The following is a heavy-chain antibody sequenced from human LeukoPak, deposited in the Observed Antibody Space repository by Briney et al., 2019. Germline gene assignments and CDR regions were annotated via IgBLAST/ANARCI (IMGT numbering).Heavy chain of an antibody. CDR2: IYYSGST. D-gene: IGHD4-11*01. V-gene: IGHV4-39*07. J-gene: IGHJ5*02. CDR3: AGHPDYSRFDP. CDR1: GGSISSSSYY. Sequence: KPSETLSLTCTVSGGSISSSSYYWGWIRQPPGKGLEWIGSIYYSGSTYYNPSLKSRVTISVDTSKNQFSLKLSSVTAADTAVYYCAGHPDYSRFDPWGLGTLVTVSS.